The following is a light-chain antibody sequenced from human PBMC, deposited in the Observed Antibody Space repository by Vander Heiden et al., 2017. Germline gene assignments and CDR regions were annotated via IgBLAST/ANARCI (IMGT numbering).Light chain of an antibody. Sequence: SVLTQPPSVSAAPGHKVTIPCSGSSSNIGSNYVLCYQHLLHTAPKLLINDNNKRPSGRPDRFSGCKSATSAALGITGVQTGDEADYYCGTWDTSLSVVVFGGGTKLTVL. CDR2: DNN. CDR3: GTWDTSLSVVV. J-gene: IGLJ2*01. V-gene: IGLV1-51*01. CDR1: SSNIGSNY.